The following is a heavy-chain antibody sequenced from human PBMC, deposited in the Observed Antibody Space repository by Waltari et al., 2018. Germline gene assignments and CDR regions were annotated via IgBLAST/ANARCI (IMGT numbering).Heavy chain of an antibody. J-gene: IGHJ4*02. V-gene: IGHV3-7*01. CDR1: GFSFRRSW. CDR2: IKTDGSET. D-gene: IGHD6-13*01. Sequence: EVQVVESGGGLVQPGGSLRLSCAASGFSFRRSWMTWGRQAPGKGLEWVANIKTDGSETYYVDSVKGRFTISRDNTKNSLYLQMSSLRAEDTAVYYCAIGGVETSWYWRYWGQGTLVTVSS. CDR3: AIGGVETSWYWRY.